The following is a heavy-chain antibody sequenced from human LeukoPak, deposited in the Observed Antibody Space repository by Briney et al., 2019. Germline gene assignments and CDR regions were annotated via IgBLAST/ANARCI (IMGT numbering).Heavy chain of an antibody. J-gene: IGHJ4*02. Sequence: SETLSLTCTVSGGSIRSYYWSWIRQPPGKGLEWIGYIYFSGSTSYNPSLKSRVTISVGRSKNQFSLKLSSVAAADTAVYYCARSYYTNFDYWGQGTLVTVSS. D-gene: IGHD3-22*01. V-gene: IGHV4-59*01. CDR3: ARSYYTNFDY. CDR1: GGSIRSYY. CDR2: IYFSGST.